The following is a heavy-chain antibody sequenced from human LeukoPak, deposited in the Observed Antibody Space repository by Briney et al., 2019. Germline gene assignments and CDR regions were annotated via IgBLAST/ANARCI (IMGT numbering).Heavy chain of an antibody. CDR3: ARDLTSRGPNYDFWSGYDTSRDYYYGMDV. CDR1: GFTFSSYS. D-gene: IGHD3-3*01. Sequence: GGSLRLSCAASGFTFSSYSMNWVRQAPGKGLEWVSYISSSSSTIYYADSVKGRFTISRDNAKNSLYLQMNSLRDEDTAVYYCARDLTSRGPNYDFWSGYDTSRDYYYGMDVWGQGTTVTVSS. CDR2: ISSSSSTI. V-gene: IGHV3-48*02. J-gene: IGHJ6*02.